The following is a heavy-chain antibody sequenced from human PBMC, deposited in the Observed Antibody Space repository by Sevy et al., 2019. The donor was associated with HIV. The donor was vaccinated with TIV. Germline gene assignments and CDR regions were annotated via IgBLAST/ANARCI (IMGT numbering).Heavy chain of an antibody. V-gene: IGHV1-69*13. CDR3: AGDPAPPSSSGWREAGRGEDWFDP. CDR2: IIPIFGTA. CDR1: GGTFSSYA. D-gene: IGHD6-19*01. J-gene: IGHJ5*02. Sequence: ASVKVSCKASGGTFSSYAISWVRQAPGQGLEWMGRIIPIFGTANYAQKFQGRVTITADESTSTAYMELSSLRSEDTAVYYCAGDPAPPSSSGWREAGRGEDWFDPWGQGTLVTVSS.